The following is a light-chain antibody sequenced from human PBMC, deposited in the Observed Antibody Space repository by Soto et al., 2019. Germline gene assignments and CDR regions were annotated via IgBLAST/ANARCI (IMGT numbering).Light chain of an antibody. Sequence: QSALTQPASVSGSPGQSITISCTRTSSDVGGYNYVSWYQQHPGKAPKLMLYEVSNRPSGVSNRFSGSKSGNTASLTISGLQAEDEADYYCSSYTSSSTLVFGTGTKVTVL. CDR1: SSDVGGYNY. J-gene: IGLJ1*01. V-gene: IGLV2-14*01. CDR2: EVS. CDR3: SSYTSSSTLV.